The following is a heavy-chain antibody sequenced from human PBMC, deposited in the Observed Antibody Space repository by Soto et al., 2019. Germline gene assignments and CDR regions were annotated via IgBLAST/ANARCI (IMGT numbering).Heavy chain of an antibody. Sequence: QVQLVQSGAEVKKPGSSVKVSCKASGGTFSSYAISWVRQAPGQGLEWMGGIIPIFGTANYAQKFQGRVTFTADEPTSIASMELSSLRSEDTAVYYCAGAYSSSSFSRNFDYWGQGTLVTVSS. CDR2: IIPIFGTA. J-gene: IGHJ4*02. CDR3: AGAYSSSSFSRNFDY. D-gene: IGHD6-6*01. CDR1: GGTFSSYA. V-gene: IGHV1-69*12.